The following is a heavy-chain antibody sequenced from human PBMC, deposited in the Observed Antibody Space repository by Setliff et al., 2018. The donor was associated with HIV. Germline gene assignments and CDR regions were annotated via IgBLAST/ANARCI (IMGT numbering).Heavy chain of an antibody. CDR1: GFTFNKAW. CDR2: IKTESDGGAI. J-gene: IGHJ5*02. D-gene: IGHD5-12*01. Sequence: PGGSLRLSCAASGFTFNKAWMNWVRQAPGEGLEWVGRIKTESDGGAIDYAAPVKGRFTISRDDSKTTLYLQMNSLKTEDTAVYYCTTEDPWLRFGHWGQGTLVTVSS. CDR3: TTEDPWLRFGH. V-gene: IGHV3-15*01.